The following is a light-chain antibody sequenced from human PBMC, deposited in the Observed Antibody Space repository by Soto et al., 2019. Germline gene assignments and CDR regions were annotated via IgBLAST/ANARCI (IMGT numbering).Light chain of an antibody. CDR1: SSDVGGYNY. Sequence: QSALAQPASVSGSPGQSITISCTGTSSDVGGYNYVSWYQQHPGKAPKLMIYDVSNRPSGVSNRFSGSRSGNTASLTISGLQGEDEADYYCSSYTSSSTVVFGVGTKVTVL. CDR3: SSYTSSSTVV. CDR2: DVS. V-gene: IGLV2-14*03. J-gene: IGLJ2*01.